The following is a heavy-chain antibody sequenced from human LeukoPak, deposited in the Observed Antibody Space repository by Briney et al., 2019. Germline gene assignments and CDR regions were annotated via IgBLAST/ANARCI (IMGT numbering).Heavy chain of an antibody. J-gene: IGHJ5*02. CDR3: ARDLGQYYDTSDNWFDP. Sequence: ASVKVSCKASGYTFTGYYMHWVRQAPGQGLEWMGWMNPNSGNTGYAQKFQGRVTITRNTSISTAYMELSSLRSEDTAVYYCARDLGQYYDTSDNWFDPWGQGTLVTVSS. V-gene: IGHV1-8*03. D-gene: IGHD3-22*01. CDR2: MNPNSGNT. CDR1: GYTFTGYY.